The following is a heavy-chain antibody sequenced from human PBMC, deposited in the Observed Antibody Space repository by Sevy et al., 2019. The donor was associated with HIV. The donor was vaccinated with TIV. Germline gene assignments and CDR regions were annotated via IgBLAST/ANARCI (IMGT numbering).Heavy chain of an antibody. V-gene: IGHV5-51*01. CDR3: ARHVLGYCSSTSGRSTYGMDV. Sequence: GESLKISCKGSGYSFTSYWIGWVRQMPGKGLEWMGIIYPGDSDTRYSPSFQGQVTISADKSSSTAYLQWSSLKASDTAMYYCARHVLGYCSSTSGRSTYGMDVWGQGTTVTVSS. CDR2: IYPGDSDT. CDR1: GYSFTSYW. D-gene: IGHD2-2*01. J-gene: IGHJ6*02.